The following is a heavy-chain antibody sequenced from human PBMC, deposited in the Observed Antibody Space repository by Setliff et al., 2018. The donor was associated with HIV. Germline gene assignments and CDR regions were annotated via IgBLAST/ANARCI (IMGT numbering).Heavy chain of an antibody. CDR2: IKEEESEK. D-gene: IGHD3-10*01. Sequence: GESLKISCAASGFTFSTFWMSWVRQAPGKGLEWVANIKEEESEKYYVDSVKGRFNISRDNSKKSLYLQMNSLRTEDTAVYFCARGREGSGGKFWYFDLWGRGTLVTVS. CDR1: GFTFSTFW. CDR3: ARGREGSGGKFWYFDL. J-gene: IGHJ2*01. V-gene: IGHV3-7*01.